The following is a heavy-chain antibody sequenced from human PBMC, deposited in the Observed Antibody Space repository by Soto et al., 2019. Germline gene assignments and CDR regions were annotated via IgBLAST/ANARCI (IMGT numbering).Heavy chain of an antibody. J-gene: IGHJ4*02. V-gene: IGHV1-18*04. CDR3: ARGFTYDFVRSLDS. Sequence: ASVKVSCKASGYVLSTFGISWVRQAPGQGLEWMGWISVYSGNTDYARKFQDRVTMTTDTSTNTAYMELTTLTSDDTAVYYCARGFTYDFVRSLDSWGQGTLVTVSS. CDR2: ISVYSGNT. D-gene: IGHD2-8*01. CDR1: GYVLSTFG.